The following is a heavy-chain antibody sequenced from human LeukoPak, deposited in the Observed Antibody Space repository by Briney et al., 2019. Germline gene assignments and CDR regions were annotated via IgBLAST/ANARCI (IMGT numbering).Heavy chain of an antibody. V-gene: IGHV4-38-2*01. J-gene: IGHJ4*02. Sequence: SETLSLTCAVSGYSISSGYYWGWIRQPPGKGPEWSGSIYHSGYPYYSPSLKSRVTMSVDTSKNLFSLELTSVTAADTAVYYCARTQSSGIVGATTQFDYWGQGTLVTVSS. CDR3: ARTQSSGIVGATTQFDY. CDR1: GYSISSGYY. CDR2: IYHSGYP. D-gene: IGHD1-26*01.